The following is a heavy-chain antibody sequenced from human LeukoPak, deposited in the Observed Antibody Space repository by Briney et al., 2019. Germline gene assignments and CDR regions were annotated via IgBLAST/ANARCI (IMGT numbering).Heavy chain of an antibody. J-gene: IGHJ4*02. V-gene: IGHV3-21*01. CDR3: ARDPTTVTSGYFDY. CDR2: ISSSSSYI. D-gene: IGHD4-17*01. Sequence: GGSLRLSCAASGFTFRSYSMNWVRQAPGKGLEWVSSISSSSSYIYYADSVKGRFTISRDNAKNSLYLQMNSLRAEDTAVYYCARDPTTVTSGYFDYWGQGTLVTVSS. CDR1: GFTFRSYS.